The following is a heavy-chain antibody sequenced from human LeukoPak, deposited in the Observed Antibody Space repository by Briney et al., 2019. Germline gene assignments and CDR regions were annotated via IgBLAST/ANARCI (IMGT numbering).Heavy chain of an antibody. CDR1: GYTFTSYY. J-gene: IGHJ4*02. V-gene: IGHV1-46*01. CDR2: SNPSGDST. Sequence: ASVKVSCKASGYTFTSYYMHWVRQAPGHGLEWMGISNPSGDSTNYAQKFQGRVTMTRDTSTSTVYMDLSSLRSEDTAAYYCARWTTTFLDYWGQGTLVTVSS. D-gene: IGHD1-1*01. CDR3: ARWTTTFLDY.